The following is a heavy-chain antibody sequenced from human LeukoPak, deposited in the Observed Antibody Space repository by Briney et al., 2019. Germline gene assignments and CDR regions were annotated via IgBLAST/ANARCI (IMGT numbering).Heavy chain of an antibody. D-gene: IGHD3-3*01. Sequence: ASVKVSCKASGDTFTNYYIHWVRQAPGQGLEWMGMIIPSGGSTSYAQKFQGRVTMTRDLSTSTVYMELNSLRSEDTAVYYCASGGLRFFSRFDPWGQGTLVTVSS. V-gene: IGHV1-46*01. CDR3: ASGGLRFFSRFDP. CDR2: IIPSGGST. CDR1: GDTFTNYY. J-gene: IGHJ5*02.